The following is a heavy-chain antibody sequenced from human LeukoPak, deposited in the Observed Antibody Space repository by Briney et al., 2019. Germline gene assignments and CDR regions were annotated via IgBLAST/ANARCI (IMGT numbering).Heavy chain of an antibody. CDR3: ARVDDRGHYYDSSGPRKLFDY. CDR1: GYTFTSYY. Sequence: ASVKVSCKASGYTFTSYYMHWVRQAPGQGLEWVGWINPDSGGTNYARKFQGRVTMTRGTSIRAAYMELRRLRSDDTAVYYCARVDDRGHYYDSSGPRKLFDYWGQGTLVTVSS. CDR2: INPDSGGT. D-gene: IGHD3-22*01. J-gene: IGHJ4*02. V-gene: IGHV1-2*02.